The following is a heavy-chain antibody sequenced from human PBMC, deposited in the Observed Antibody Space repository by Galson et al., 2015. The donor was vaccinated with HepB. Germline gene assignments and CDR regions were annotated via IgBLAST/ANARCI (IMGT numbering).Heavy chain of an antibody. CDR2: ISSSSGYR. Sequence: SLRLSCAASAFTFSDYYMTWIRQAPGKGLEWVSYISSSSGYRNYADSVKGRFTISRDNARNSLYLQMNSLRPEDTAVYYCERIEAHGMDVWGQGTTVTVFS. CDR1: AFTFSDYY. V-gene: IGHV3-11*06. CDR3: ERIEAHGMDV. D-gene: IGHD2-21*01. J-gene: IGHJ6*02.